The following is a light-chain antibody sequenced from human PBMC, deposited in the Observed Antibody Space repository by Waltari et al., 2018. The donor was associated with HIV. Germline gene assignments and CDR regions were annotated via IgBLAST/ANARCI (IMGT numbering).Light chain of an antibody. J-gene: IGKJ1*01. Sequence: EIVLTQSPRTLSLSPGERVILSCRASQSVSSSHLAWYQQKPGQPPRLLIYAASSRATGIPDRFSGSGSGTDFTLTISRLEPEDFAVYYCQQYGSSLWTFGQGTKVEAK. CDR1: QSVSSSH. CDR3: QQYGSSLWT. V-gene: IGKV3-20*01. CDR2: AAS.